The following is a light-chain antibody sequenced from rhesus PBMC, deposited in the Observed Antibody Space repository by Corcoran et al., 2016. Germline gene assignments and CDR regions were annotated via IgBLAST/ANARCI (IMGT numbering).Light chain of an antibody. Sequence: QSAPTQPPSVSGSPGQSVTISCTGTNSDIGGYNYVSWYQQHPGKAPRLMIYGVNNRPSGVSDRFSGSKSGNTASLTISGLQAEDEADYYCCSYTTSSTCVFGSGTKLTVL. CDR1: NSDIGGYNY. J-gene: IGLJ6*01. CDR3: CSYTTSSTCV. CDR2: GVN. V-gene: IGLV2S7*01.